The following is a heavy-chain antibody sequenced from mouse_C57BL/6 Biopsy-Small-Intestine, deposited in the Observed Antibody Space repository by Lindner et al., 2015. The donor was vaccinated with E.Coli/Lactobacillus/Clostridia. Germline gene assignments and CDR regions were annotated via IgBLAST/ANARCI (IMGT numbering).Heavy chain of an antibody. D-gene: IGHD2-3*01. J-gene: IGHJ4*01. Sequence: VQLQESGPGLVAPSQSLSITCTVFGFSLTSYAISWVRQPPGKGLEWLGVIWTGGGTNYNSALKSRLSISKDNSKSQVFLKMNSLQTDDTARYYCARIYDGYYVEFDYAMDYWGQGTSVTVSS. CDR2: IWTGGGT. CDR1: GFSLTSYA. V-gene: IGHV2-9-1*01. CDR3: ARIYDGYYVEFDYAMDY.